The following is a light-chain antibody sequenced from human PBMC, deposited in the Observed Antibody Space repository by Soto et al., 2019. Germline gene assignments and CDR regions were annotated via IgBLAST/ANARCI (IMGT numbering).Light chain of an antibody. CDR1: QSISSY. CDR3: QQSHSTPRT. V-gene: IGKV1-39*01. J-gene: IGKJ1*01. CDR2: AAS. Sequence: DIQMTQSPSSLSASVGDRVTITCRASQSISSYLNWYQQKPGKAPKLLIYAASSLQSGVPSRFSGSGSETDFTLTISSLQPEDFATYYCQQSHSTPRTFGQGTKWIS.